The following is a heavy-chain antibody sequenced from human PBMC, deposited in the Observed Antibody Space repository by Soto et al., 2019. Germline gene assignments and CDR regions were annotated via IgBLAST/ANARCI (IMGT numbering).Heavy chain of an antibody. CDR3: AGEGDRCISTSCYDWFDP. V-gene: IGHV1-18*01. J-gene: IGHJ5*02. CDR1: GYTFTSYG. D-gene: IGHD2-2*01. Sequence: QVQLVQSGAEVKKPGASVKVSCKASGYTFTSYGISWVRQAPGQGLEWMGWISAYNGNTNYAQKLQGRVTMTTDTSTSTAYMEVRSLRSDDTAVYYCAGEGDRCISTSCYDWFDPCGQGTLVTVSS. CDR2: ISAYNGNT.